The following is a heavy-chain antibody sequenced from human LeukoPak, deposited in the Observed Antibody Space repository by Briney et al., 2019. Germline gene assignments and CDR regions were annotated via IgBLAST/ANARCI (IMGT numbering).Heavy chain of an antibody. CDR3: ARDWDY. Sequence: SETLSLTCTVSGDSISIGSYYWSWLRQPAGKGLEWIGHMNTTGSTKYNPSLKSRVTISVDTSNNQFSLKVSSVTAADTAVYYCARDWDYWGQGTLVTVSS. CDR2: MNTTGST. CDR1: GDSISIGSYY. J-gene: IGHJ4*02. V-gene: IGHV4-61*09.